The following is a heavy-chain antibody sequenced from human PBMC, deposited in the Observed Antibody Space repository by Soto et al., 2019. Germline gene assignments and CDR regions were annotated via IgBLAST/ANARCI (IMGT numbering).Heavy chain of an antibody. CDR2: IYYSGST. CDR3: ARVFPWEPHYFDY. CDR1: GGSVSSGSYY. V-gene: IGHV4-61*01. Sequence: PSETLSLTCTVSGGSVSSGSYYWSWIRQPPGKGLEWIGYIYYSGSTNYNPSLKSRVTISVDTSKNQFSLKLSSVSPADTAVYYCARVFPWEPHYFDYWGQGTLVTVSS. D-gene: IGHD1-26*01. J-gene: IGHJ4*02.